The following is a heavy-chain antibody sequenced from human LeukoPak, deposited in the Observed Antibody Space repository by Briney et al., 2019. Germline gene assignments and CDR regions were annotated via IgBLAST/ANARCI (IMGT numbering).Heavy chain of an antibody. CDR1: GFTFSDYY. V-gene: IGHV3-11*05. J-gene: IGHJ4*02. Sequence: GGSLRLSCAAPGFTFSDYYMSWIRQAPGKGLEWVSYISSSSSYTNYADSVKGRFTISRDNSKNTGYLQMNSLRAEDTAVYYCAKERRDGYPDLDYWGQGTLVTVSS. D-gene: IGHD6-25*01. CDR2: ISSSSSYT. CDR3: AKERRDGYPDLDY.